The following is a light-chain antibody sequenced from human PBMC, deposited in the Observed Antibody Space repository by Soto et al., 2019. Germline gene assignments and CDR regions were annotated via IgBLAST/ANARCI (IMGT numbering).Light chain of an antibody. V-gene: IGKV1-8*01. J-gene: IGKJ4*01. CDR3: QQYYSYPLT. CDR2: AAS. CDR1: QSISSS. Sequence: AIRMTQSPSSFSASTGDRVTITCRASQSISSSLAWYQQKPGKAPKLLIHAASTLQSGVPSRFSGSGSGTDFTLTISCLQSEDFATYHCQQYYSYPLTFGGGTKVDIK.